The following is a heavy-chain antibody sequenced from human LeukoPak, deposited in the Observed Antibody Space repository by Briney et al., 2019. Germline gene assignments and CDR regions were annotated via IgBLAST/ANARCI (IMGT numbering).Heavy chain of an antibody. Sequence: PGGSLRLSCAASGFTFSSYAMSWIHQAPGKGLEWVSYISSSGSTIYYADSVKGRFTISRDNAKNSLYLQMNSLRAEDTAVYYCAREEPDIVVVPAAYAFDIWGQGTMVTVSS. CDR3: AREEPDIVVVPAAYAFDI. J-gene: IGHJ3*02. D-gene: IGHD2-2*01. V-gene: IGHV3-11*01. CDR2: ISSSGSTI. CDR1: GFTFSSYA.